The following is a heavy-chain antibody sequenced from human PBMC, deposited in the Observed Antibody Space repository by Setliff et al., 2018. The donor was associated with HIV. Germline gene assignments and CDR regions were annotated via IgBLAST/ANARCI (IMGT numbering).Heavy chain of an antibody. V-gene: IGHV1-18*01. CDR2: ISPYNDDT. J-gene: IGHJ4*02. Sequence: ASVKVSCKAFGYSFTTYGISWVRQAPGQGLEWMGWISPYNDDTNYAQKFQGRVTMTRDTSTSTVYMELSSLRSEDTAVYYCARPRLSRIAAAAPDYWGQGTLVTVSS. CDR3: ARPRLSRIAAAAPDY. D-gene: IGHD6-13*01. CDR1: GYSFTTYG.